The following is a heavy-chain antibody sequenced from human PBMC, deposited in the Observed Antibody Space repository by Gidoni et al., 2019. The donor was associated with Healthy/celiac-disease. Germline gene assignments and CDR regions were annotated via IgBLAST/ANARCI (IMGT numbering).Heavy chain of an antibody. CDR3: ARAWYGALENWFDP. Sequence: QVQLQESGPGLVKPSETLSLTCTVSGGSISSYYWSWIRQPPGKGLEWIGYIYYSGSTNYNPSLKSRVTISVDTSKNQFSLKLSSVTAADTAVYYCARAWYGALENWFDPWGQGTLVTVSS. D-gene: IGHD3-10*01. J-gene: IGHJ5*02. CDR2: IYYSGST. CDR1: GGSISSYY. V-gene: IGHV4-59*08.